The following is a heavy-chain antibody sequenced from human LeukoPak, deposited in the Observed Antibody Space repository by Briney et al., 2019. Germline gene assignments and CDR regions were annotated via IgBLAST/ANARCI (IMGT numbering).Heavy chain of an antibody. J-gene: IGHJ1*01. CDR2: ISSSGSTI. Sequence: GGSLSLSCAASGFTSSSYEMNWVRQAPGKGLEWVSYISSSGSTIYYADSVKGRFTISRDNAKNSLYLQMNSLRAAATAVYYCGRSRGSYWGQGTRVTVSA. D-gene: IGHD2-15*01. CDR1: GFTSSSYE. CDR3: GRSRGSY. V-gene: IGHV3-48*03.